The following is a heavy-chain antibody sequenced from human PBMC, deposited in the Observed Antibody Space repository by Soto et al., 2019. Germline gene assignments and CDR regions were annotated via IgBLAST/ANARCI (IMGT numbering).Heavy chain of an antibody. CDR1: GFTFSSYG. J-gene: IGHJ6*02. V-gene: IGHV3-30*03. Sequence: ESGGGVVQPGRSLRLSCAASGFTFSSYGMHWVRQAPGKGLEWVAVISYDGSNKYYADSVKGRFTISRDNSKNTLYLQMNSLRAEDTAVYYCARGSTSRYYYYYYGMDVWGQGTTVTVSS. D-gene: IGHD2-2*01. CDR3: ARGSTSRYYYYYYGMDV. CDR2: ISYDGSNK.